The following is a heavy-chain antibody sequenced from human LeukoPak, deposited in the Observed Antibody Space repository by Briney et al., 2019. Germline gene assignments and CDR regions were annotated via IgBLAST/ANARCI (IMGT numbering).Heavy chain of an antibody. CDR3: ARVAQPPHYDYVWGSYRYSYFDY. CDR1: GFTFSDYY. Sequence: GGSLRLSCAASGFTFSDYYMSWIRQAPGKGLEWASYTSRSGDTMYYADSVRGRFAISRDNVKNSLYLQMNSLRAEDTAVYYCARVAQPPHYDYVWGSYRYSYFDYWGQGTLVPVSS. CDR2: TSRSGDTM. D-gene: IGHD3-16*02. J-gene: IGHJ4*02. V-gene: IGHV3-11*01.